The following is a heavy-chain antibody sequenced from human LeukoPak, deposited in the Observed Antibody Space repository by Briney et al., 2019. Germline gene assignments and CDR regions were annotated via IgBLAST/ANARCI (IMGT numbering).Heavy chain of an antibody. Sequence: ASVKVSCKASGYTFTSYYIHWVRQAPGEGLEWMGIINPSGGSTSYAQKFQGRVTMTRDMSTSTVYMELSSLISEDTAVYYCARGSSRGPRDAFDFWGQGTMVTLSS. CDR3: ARGSSRGPRDAFDF. V-gene: IGHV1-46*01. J-gene: IGHJ3*01. CDR1: GYTFTSYY. D-gene: IGHD2-15*01. CDR2: INPSGGST.